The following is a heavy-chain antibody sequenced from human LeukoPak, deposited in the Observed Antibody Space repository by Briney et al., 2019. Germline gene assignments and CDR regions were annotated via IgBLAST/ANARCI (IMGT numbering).Heavy chain of an antibody. CDR3: AREYRSSWYLNWFDP. CDR2: IYNSGST. CDR1: GASISSNSYY. Sequence: SETLSLTCSVSGASISSNSYYWGWIRQPPGKGLEWIGSIYNSGSTYYNPSLKSRVTISIDTSKNQFSLKLSSVTAADTAVYYCAREYRSSWYLNWFDPWGQGTLVTVSS. V-gene: IGHV4-39*07. D-gene: IGHD6-13*01. J-gene: IGHJ5*02.